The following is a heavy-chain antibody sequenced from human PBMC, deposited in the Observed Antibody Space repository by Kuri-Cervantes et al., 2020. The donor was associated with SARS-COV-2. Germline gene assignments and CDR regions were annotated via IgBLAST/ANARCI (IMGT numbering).Heavy chain of an antibody. CDR2: INPNSGGT. CDR3: ARGGWITGTTSAYYYYYMDV. CDR1: GYTFTGYY. D-gene: IGHD1-7*01. J-gene: IGHJ6*03. V-gene: IGHV1-2*02. Sequence: ASVKVSCKASGYTFTGYYMHWVRQAPGQGLEWMGWINPNSGGTNYAQKFQGRVTMTRDTSISTAYMELSRLRSDDTAVYYCARGGWITGTTSAYYYYYMDVWGKGTTVTASS.